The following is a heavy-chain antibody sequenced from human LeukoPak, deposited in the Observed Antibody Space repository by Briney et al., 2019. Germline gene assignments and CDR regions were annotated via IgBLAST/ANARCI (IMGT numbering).Heavy chain of an antibody. J-gene: IGHJ4*02. CDR1: GGSLRVYY. V-gene: IGHV4-34*01. Sequence: SETLSLTCAVYGGSLRVYYGSWIRQPPGKGGEWIGEINHSGSTNYNPSLKSRVTISVDTSKHQCSLKLSSVTAADTAVYYCARGSELGILKWGQGTLVTVSS. D-gene: IGHD3-16*01. CDR3: ARGSELGILK. CDR2: INHSGST.